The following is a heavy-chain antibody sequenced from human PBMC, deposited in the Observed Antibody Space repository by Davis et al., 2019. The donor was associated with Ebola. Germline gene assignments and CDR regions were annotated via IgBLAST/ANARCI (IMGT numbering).Heavy chain of an antibody. Sequence: PGGSLRLSCAASGFTFSNAWMSWVRQAPGKGLEWVGRIKSKTDGGTTDYAAPVKGRFTISRDDSKNTLYLQMNSLRAEDTAVYYCAKERVRHVGYFDYWGQGTLVTVSS. CDR1: GFTFSNAW. V-gene: IGHV3-15*01. CDR3: AKERVRHVGYFDY. J-gene: IGHJ4*02. CDR2: IKSKTDGGTT.